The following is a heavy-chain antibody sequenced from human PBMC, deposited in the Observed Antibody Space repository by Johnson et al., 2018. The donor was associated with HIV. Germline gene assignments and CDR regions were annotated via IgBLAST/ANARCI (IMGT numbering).Heavy chain of an antibody. CDR3: ASVGLAVAADAVDI. CDR2: IYSGGST. CDR1: GFTVSSNY. V-gene: IGHV3-53*01. D-gene: IGHD6-19*01. J-gene: IGHJ3*02. Sequence: EVQLVESGGGVVRPGGSLRLSCAASGFTVSSNYMSWVRHAPGKGLEWVSVIYSGGSTYYADSVKGRFTISRDNSKNTLYLQMNSLRAEDTAVYYCASVGLAVAADAVDIWGQVTMVTVSS.